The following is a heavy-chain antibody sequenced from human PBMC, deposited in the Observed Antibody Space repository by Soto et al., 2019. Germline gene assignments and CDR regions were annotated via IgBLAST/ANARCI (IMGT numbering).Heavy chain of an antibody. CDR3: GRGRSGQIVVFY. D-gene: IGHD1-26*01. Sequence: ASVKVSCKASGYTFTGHYIHWLRQAPEQGPEWMGEIGPETGATRYAQKFQGRVTMTRDMSITTVYMELNNLSPDDTAVYYCGRGRSGQIVVFYWGQGTPVTVSS. J-gene: IGHJ4*02. CDR1: GYTFTGHY. CDR2: IGPETGAT. V-gene: IGHV1-2*02.